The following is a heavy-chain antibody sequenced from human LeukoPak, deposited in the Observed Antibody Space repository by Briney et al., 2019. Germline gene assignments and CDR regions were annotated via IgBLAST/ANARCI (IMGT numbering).Heavy chain of an antibody. D-gene: IGHD3-22*01. V-gene: IGHV1-18*01. CDR3: ARGPQYYYDSSSYSPEGVDY. Sequence: ASVKVSCKASGYTFTSYGISWVRQAPGQGLEWMGWISAYNGNTNYAQKLQGRVTMTTDTSTSTAYMELRSLRSDDTAVYYCARGPQYYYDSSSYSPEGVDYWGQGTLVTVSS. J-gene: IGHJ4*02. CDR2: ISAYNGNT. CDR1: GYTFTSYG.